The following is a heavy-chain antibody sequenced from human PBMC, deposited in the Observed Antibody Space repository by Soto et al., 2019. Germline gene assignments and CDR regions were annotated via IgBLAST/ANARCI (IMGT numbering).Heavy chain of an antibody. CDR3: PREGASSYASRHFDN. CDR2: IYGSGGT. V-gene: IGHV4-4*07. J-gene: IGHJ4*02. Sequence: PSAILSLTCTVSGGSMFSYYWSWIRQPAGKGVEWIARIYGSGGTNYNPSLKSRVTMSLDTYKNKFSLRLTSVTAADTAVYYRPREGASSYASRHFDNWGPGTLVTVSS. D-gene: IGHD3-16*01. CDR1: GGSMFSYY.